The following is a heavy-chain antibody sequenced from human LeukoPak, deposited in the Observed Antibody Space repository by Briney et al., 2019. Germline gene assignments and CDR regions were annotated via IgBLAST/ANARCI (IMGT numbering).Heavy chain of an antibody. CDR3: ARILGSGDYEHFDY. J-gene: IGHJ4*02. Sequence: SVKVSCKASGGTFSSYAISWVRQAPGQGLEWMGRIIPIFGTANYAQKFQGRVTITTDESTSTAYMELRSLRSDDTAVYYCARILGSGDYEHFDYWGQGTLVTVSS. V-gene: IGHV1-69*05. CDR2: IIPIFGTA. CDR1: GGTFSSYA. D-gene: IGHD2-15*01.